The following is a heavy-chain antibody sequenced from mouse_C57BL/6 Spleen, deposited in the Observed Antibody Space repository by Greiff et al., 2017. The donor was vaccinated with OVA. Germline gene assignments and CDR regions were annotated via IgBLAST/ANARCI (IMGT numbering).Heavy chain of an antibody. Sequence: VQLLQSGPELVKPGASVKISCKASGYAFSSSWMNWVKQRPGKGLEWIGRIYPGDGDTNYNGKFKGKATLTADKSSSTAYMQLSSLTSEDSAVYFGASANYYGSGYYAMDYWGQGTSGTVSS. D-gene: IGHD1-1*01. CDR2: IYPGDGDT. CDR3: ASANYYGSGYYAMDY. V-gene: IGHV1-82*01. J-gene: IGHJ4*01. CDR1: GYAFSSSW.